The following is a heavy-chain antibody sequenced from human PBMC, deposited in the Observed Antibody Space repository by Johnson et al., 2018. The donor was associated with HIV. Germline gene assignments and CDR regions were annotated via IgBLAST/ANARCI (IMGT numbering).Heavy chain of an antibody. D-gene: IGHD4-23*01. V-gene: IGHV3-9*01. CDR1: GFTFDDYA. J-gene: IGHJ3*02. CDR3: ARATTVVTPRLGAFDI. Sequence: VQLVESGGGLVQPGRSLRLSCAASGFTFDDYAMHWVRQAPGKGLEWVSGISWNSGSIGYADSVKGRFTISRDNSKNTLYLQMNSLRAEDTAVYYCARATTVVTPRLGAFDIWGQGTMVTVSS. CDR2: ISWNSGSI.